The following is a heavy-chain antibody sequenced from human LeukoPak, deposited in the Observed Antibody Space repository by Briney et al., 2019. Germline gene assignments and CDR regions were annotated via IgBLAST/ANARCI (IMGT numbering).Heavy chain of an antibody. CDR1: GFTFSSYS. D-gene: IGHD5-24*01. CDR3: ARVGRWLQLTPRFDY. J-gene: IGHJ4*02. Sequence: PGGSLRLSCTVSGFTFSSYSMHWVRQTPGKGLQWVSYISSTSYTIYYADSVRGRFTISRDNSKNTLYLQMNSLRAEDTAVYYCARVGRWLQLTPRFDYWGQGTLVTVSS. V-gene: IGHV3-48*01. CDR2: ISSTSYTI.